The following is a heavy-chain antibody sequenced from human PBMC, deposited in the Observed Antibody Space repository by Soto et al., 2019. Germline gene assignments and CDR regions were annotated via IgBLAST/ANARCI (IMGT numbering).Heavy chain of an antibody. J-gene: IGHJ6*03. CDR1: GFTFSSYG. CDR3: AKVAAASTSTYYYYFYMDV. D-gene: IGHD6-13*01. V-gene: IGHV3-33*06. CDR2: IWYAGSNK. Sequence: QVQLVESGGGVVQPGRSLRLSCAASGFTFSSYGMHWVRQASGKGLEWVAVIWYAGSNKYYADAVKGRFTISRDNSKNTLYLLMSSLRAEDTAVYYCAKVAAASTSTYYYYFYMDVWGKGTTVTVSS.